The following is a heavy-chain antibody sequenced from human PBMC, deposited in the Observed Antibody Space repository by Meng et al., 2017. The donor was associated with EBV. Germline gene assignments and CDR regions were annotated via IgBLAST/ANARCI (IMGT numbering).Heavy chain of an antibody. D-gene: IGHD3/OR15-3a*01. V-gene: IGHV3-30-3*01. J-gene: IGHJ4*02. CDR1: GFTFSGYA. Sequence: VPLGESGVGLCQPGRSLRLSCAASGFTFSGYAMHWVRQAPGKGLDWVAFISYDGSNEWYAGSVKGRFTISRDNSKNTLSLQMNSLRPEDTAIYYCARERTGYYAEYWGQGTLVTVSS. CDR2: ISYDGSNE. CDR3: ARERTGYYAEY.